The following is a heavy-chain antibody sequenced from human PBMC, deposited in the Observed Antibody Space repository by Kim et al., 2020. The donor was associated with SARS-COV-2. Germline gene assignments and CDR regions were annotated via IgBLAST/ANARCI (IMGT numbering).Heavy chain of an antibody. CDR2: IYYSGST. CDR3: ALSERYYDILTGYYDSSLLFDY. J-gene: IGHJ4*02. CDR1: GGSISSSSYY. V-gene: IGHV4-39*07. D-gene: IGHD3-9*01. Sequence: SETLSLTCTVSGGSISSSSYYWGWIRQPPGKGLEWIGSIYYSGSTYYNPSLKSRVTISVDTSKNQFSLKLSSVTAADTAVYYCALSERYYDILTGYYDSSLLFDYWGQGTLVTVSS.